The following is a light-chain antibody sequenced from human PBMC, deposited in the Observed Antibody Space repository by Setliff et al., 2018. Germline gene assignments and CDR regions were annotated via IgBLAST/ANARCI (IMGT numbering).Light chain of an antibody. Sequence: QSVLTQPRSVSGSPGQSVTISYTGTSSDVGAYNYVSWYQHHPGKVPKLMVYDVTKRPSGVPDRFSGSKSGNTASLTISGLQAEDEADYYCCSFAGTYYVFGSGTKVTVL. J-gene: IGLJ1*01. CDR1: SSDVGAYNY. CDR3: CSFAGTYYV. CDR2: DVT. V-gene: IGLV2-11*01.